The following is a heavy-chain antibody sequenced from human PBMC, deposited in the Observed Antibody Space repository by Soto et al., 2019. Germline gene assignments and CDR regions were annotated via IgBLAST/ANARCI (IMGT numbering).Heavy chain of an antibody. CDR1: GGTVASSHW. J-gene: IGHJ5*02. CDR2: VYHTGDT. Sequence: SETLSLTCGVSGGTVASSHWWSWVRQSPGRGLEWIGNVYHTGDTNFNPSLQSRVTFSVDKSNNQFSLRLTSVTAADTAVYFCEREIVTAAGNNYFDPWGPGTLVTVSS. CDR3: EREIVTAAGNNYFDP. D-gene: IGHD2-21*02. V-gene: IGHV4-4*02.